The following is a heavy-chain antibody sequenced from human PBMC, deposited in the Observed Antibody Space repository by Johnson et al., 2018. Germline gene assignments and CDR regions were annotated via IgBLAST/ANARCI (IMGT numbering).Heavy chain of an antibody. CDR3: ARGLSLDSSGWDFGDSMDG. V-gene: IGHV3-21*01. J-gene: IGHJ6*03. CDR2: ISSSSSYI. CDR1: GFTFSSYS. D-gene: IGHD6-19*01. Sequence: VQLVESGGGLVKPGGSLRLSCAASGFTFSSYSMNWVRQAPGKGLEWVSSISSSSSYIYYADSVKGRFTISRENAKNSLYLQMNSLRAEGTAVYDCARGLSLDSSGWDFGDSMDGWGKGTTVTVSS.